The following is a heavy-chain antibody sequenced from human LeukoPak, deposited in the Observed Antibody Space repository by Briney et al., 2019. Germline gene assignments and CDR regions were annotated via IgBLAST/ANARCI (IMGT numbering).Heavy chain of an antibody. CDR3: ARGFSFGRFGESRPIGY. V-gene: IGHV1-2*02. CDR2: INPNSGGA. Sequence: ASVKVSCKASGYTFTGYYMHWVRQAPGQGLEWMGWINPNSGGANYAQKFQGRVTMTRDTSISTAYMELSRLRSDDTAVYYCARGFSFGRFGESRPIGYWGQVTLVTVSS. CDR1: GYTFTGYY. J-gene: IGHJ4*02. D-gene: IGHD3-10*01.